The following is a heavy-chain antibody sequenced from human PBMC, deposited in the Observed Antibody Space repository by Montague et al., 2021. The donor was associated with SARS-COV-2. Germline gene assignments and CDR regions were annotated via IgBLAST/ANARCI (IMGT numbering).Heavy chain of an antibody. J-gene: IGHJ4*02. CDR3: ARDDFRWDFDC. Sequence: TLSLTCTVSGDSITSFFSSWSWIRQPAGKGLEWIGRIYTTGSNNYNPSPKSRLTISLDTSKNQFSLKLSSVTAADTALYYCARDDFRWDFDCWGQGTLVTVSS. CDR2: IYTTGSN. CDR1: GDSITSFFSS. D-gene: IGHD2/OR15-2a*01. V-gene: IGHV4-61*02.